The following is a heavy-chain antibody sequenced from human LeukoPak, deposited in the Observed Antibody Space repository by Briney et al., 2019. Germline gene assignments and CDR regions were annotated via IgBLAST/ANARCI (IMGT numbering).Heavy chain of an antibody. D-gene: IGHD6-19*01. CDR3: ARASSDWSIDY. J-gene: IGHJ4*02. Sequence: GGSLRLSCAASGFTFSRNWMHWVRQAPGKGLVWVSCINGAGSGTNYADSVKGRFTISRDNAKNTLFLQMNSLRAEDTAVYFCARASSDWSIDYWGQGTLVTVSS. V-gene: IGHV3-74*01. CDR2: INGAGSGT. CDR1: GFTFSRNW.